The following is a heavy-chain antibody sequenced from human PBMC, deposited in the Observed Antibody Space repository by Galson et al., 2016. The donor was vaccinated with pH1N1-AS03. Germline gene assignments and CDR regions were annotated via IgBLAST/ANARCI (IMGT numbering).Heavy chain of an antibody. V-gene: IGHV3-30*04. CDR3: VKDRVRQDSSAEFVS. CDR1: GFSFCTSA. Sequence: SLRLSCAGSGFSFCTSALHWVRQDPGTGLQWAAVISYDGSQKYYADSVKGRFTISGDPSKNTLFSEMNSLRADDTAVYYCVKDRVRQDSSAEFVSWGQGTLVTVSS. D-gene: IGHD3-10*01. J-gene: IGHJ4*02. CDR2: ISYDGSQK.